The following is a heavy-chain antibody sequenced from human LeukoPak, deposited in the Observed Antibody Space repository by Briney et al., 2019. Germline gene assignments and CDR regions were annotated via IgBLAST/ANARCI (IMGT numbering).Heavy chain of an antibody. CDR2: INSDGSTT. V-gene: IGHV3-74*01. Sequence: GGSLRLSCAASGFTFSSYWMHWVRQAPGKGLVWVSRINSDGSTTTYADSVKGRFTISRDNAKNSVDLQMNSLRVEDTAVYYCAREGSITFDYWGQGTLVTVSS. J-gene: IGHJ4*02. CDR1: GFTFSSYW. D-gene: IGHD3-16*01. CDR3: AREGSITFDY.